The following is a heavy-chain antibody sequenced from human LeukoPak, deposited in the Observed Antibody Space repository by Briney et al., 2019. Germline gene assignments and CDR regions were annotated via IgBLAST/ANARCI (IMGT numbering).Heavy chain of an antibody. CDR1: RFILSSNY. Sequence: GGSLRLSCAASRFILSSNYMSWVSQAPGKGREWVSLIYSGGSTYYADSVTGRFTISRDNSKNTVYLQMNSLRAEDTAVYYCARDSLATIAAFDVWGQGRMVIVSS. CDR3: ARDSLATIAAFDV. CDR2: IYSGGST. D-gene: IGHD5-24*01. V-gene: IGHV3-53*01. J-gene: IGHJ3*01.